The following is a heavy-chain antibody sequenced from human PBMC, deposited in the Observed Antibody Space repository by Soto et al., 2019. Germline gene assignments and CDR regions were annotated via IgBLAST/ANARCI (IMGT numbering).Heavy chain of an antibody. Sequence: GGSLRLSCTASGFTFGDYAMSWFRQAPGKGLEWVGFIRSKAYGGTTEYAASVKGRFTISRDDSKSIAYLQMNSLKTEDTAVYYCTRDGGRDGYINDAFDLWGQGTMVTVS. D-gene: IGHD5-12*01. CDR2: IRSKAYGGTT. V-gene: IGHV3-49*03. CDR3: TRDGGRDGYINDAFDL. J-gene: IGHJ3*01. CDR1: GFTFGDYA.